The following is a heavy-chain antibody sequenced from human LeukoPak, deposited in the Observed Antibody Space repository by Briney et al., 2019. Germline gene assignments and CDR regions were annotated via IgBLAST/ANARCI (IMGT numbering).Heavy chain of an antibody. J-gene: IGHJ4*02. CDR1: GFTFSTYG. CDR2: ISGSGTGT. V-gene: IGHV3-23*01. D-gene: IGHD6-13*01. CDR3: ARGAHRIATTSKIDY. Sequence: GRSLRLSCAASGFTFSTYGMSWVRQAPGKGLEWVSAISGSGTGTYYADSVKGRFAISRDNSKNTLFLQMNSLRAEDTAVYYCARGAHRIATTSKIDYWGQGTLVTVSS.